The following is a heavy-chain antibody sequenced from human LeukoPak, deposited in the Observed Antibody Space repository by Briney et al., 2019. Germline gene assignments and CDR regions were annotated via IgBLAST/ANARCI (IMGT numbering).Heavy chain of an antibody. CDR3: ARCRDGYNFFDY. V-gene: IGHV4-34*01. CDR1: CVSFSGYY. D-gene: IGHD5-24*01. CDR2: INHSGST. J-gene: IGHJ4*02. Sequence: SDTLSLTCAVYCVSFSGYYWSWIRQPPGKGLEWIGEINHSGSTNYNPSLKSRVTISVDTSKNQFSLKLSSVTAADTAVYYCARCRDGYNFFDYWGQGTLVTVSS.